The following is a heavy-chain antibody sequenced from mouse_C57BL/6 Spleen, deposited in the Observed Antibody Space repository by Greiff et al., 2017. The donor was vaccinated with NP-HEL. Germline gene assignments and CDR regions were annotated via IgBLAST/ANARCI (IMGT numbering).Heavy chain of an antibody. D-gene: IGHD1-1*01. J-gene: IGHJ2*01. V-gene: IGHV5-9-1*02. CDR1: GFTFSSYA. CDR2: ISSGGDYI. Sequence: EVKLVESGEGLVKPGGSLKLSCAASGFTFSSYAMSWVRQTPEKRLEWVAYISSGGDYIYYADTVKGRFPISRDNARNTLYLQMSSLKSEDTAMYYCTRGPSSTVVADYFDYWGQGTTLTVSS. CDR3: TRGPSSTVVADYFDY.